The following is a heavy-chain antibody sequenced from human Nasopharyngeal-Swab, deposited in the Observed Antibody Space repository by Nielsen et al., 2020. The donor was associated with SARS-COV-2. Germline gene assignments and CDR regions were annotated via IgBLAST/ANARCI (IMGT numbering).Heavy chain of an antibody. CDR2: FRHSGSA. D-gene: IGHD2-2*01. V-gene: IGHV4-34*01. Sequence: WSRQPPGKGLERVSEFRHSGSANYNPPLNSRVTRSVDIAKNQFSLKRSSVTDADTAVYYCARGLSGIVPAPILGLGPFYYYYYMDVWGKGTTVTVSS. CDR3: ARGLSGIVPAPILGLGPFYYYYYMDV. J-gene: IGHJ6*03.